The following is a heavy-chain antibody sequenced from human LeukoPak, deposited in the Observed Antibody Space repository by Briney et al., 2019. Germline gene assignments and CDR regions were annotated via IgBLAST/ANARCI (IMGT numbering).Heavy chain of an antibody. CDR1: GFTFSSYW. D-gene: IGHD2-15*01. V-gene: IGHV3-7*01. CDR2: IKQDGSEK. Sequence: GGSLRLSCAASGFTFSSYWMSWVRQAPGKGLEWVANIKQDGSEKYYVDSVKGRFTISRDNAKNSLYLQMNSLRAEDTAVYYCASYQYCSGGSCLAGYFDYWGQGTLVTVSS. CDR3: ASYQYCSGGSCLAGYFDY. J-gene: IGHJ4*02.